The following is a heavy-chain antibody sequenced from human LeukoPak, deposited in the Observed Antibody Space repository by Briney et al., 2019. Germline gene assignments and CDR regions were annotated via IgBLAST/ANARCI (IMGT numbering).Heavy chain of an antibody. J-gene: IGHJ4*02. D-gene: IGHD3-22*01. CDR3: ARSTYYYDSSGYYEFDY. CDR2: ISSSSSYT. V-gene: IGHV3-11*06. Sequence: GGSLRLSCAASGFTFSDYYMSWIRQAPGKGLEWVSYISSSSSYTNYADSVKGRFTISRDNAKNSLYLQMNSLRAEDTAVYYCARSTYYYDSSGYYEFDYWGQGTLVTVSS. CDR1: GFTFSDYY.